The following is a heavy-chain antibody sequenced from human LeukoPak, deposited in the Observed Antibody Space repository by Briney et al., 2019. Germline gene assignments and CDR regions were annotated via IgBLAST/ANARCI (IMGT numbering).Heavy chain of an antibody. Sequence: GGSLRLSCAASGFTFSDVWMNWVRQAPGKGLEWVGRIKSKTDGGTTDYAAPVKGRFTISRDDSKNTLYLQMNSLRTEDTALYYCTTRHSTVGFVAYWGQGTLVTVSS. CDR2: IKSKTDGGTT. CDR3: TTRHSTVGFVAY. V-gene: IGHV3-15*01. J-gene: IGHJ4*02. CDR1: GFTFSDVW. D-gene: IGHD5-12*01.